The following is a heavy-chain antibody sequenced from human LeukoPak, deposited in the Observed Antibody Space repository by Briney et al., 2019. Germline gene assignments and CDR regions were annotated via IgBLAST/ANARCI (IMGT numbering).Heavy chain of an antibody. CDR3: AKFRVHTSSRGVGLDY. V-gene: IGHV3-23*01. J-gene: IGHJ4*01. CDR1: GFTFSSYA. Sequence: GGSLRLSCVASGFTFSSYAMSWVRQAPGEGLEWVSAISGSGGSTYYADSVKGRFTISRDNSKNTLSLQMNSLRAEDTAVYYCAKFRVHTSSRGVGLDYWGHGTLVTVSS. CDR2: ISGSGGST. D-gene: IGHD5-18*01.